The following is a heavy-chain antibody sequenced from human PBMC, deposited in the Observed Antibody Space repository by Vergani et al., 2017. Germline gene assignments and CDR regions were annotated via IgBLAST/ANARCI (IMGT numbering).Heavy chain of an antibody. J-gene: IGHJ6*02. V-gene: IGHV3-11*05. D-gene: IGHD6-6*01. CDR1: GFTFSDYY. CDR2: ISSSSYT. CDR3: ASSSTRDSSSLGRGGMDV. Sequence: QVQLVESGGGLVKPGGSLRLSCAASGFTFSDYYMSWIRQAPGKGLEWVSYISSSSYTNYADSVKGRFTISRDNAKNSLYLQMNSLRAEDTAVYYCASSSTRDSSSLGRGGMDVWGQGTTVTVSS.